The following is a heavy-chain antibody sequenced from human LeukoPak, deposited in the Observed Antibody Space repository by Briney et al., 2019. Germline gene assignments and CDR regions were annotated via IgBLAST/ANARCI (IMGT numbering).Heavy chain of an antibody. V-gene: IGHV3-30-3*01. J-gene: IGHJ4*02. CDR3: ARDGGSYDY. D-gene: IGHD1-26*01. CDR1: GFTFSSYA. Sequence: GGSLRLSCAASGFTFSSYAMHWVCQAPGKGLEWVAVISYDGSNKYYADSVKGRFTISRDNSKNTLYLQMNSLRAEDTAVYYCARDGGSYDYWGQGTLVTVSS. CDR2: ISYDGSNK.